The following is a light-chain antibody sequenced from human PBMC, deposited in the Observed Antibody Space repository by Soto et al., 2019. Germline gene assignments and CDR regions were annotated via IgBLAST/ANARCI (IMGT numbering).Light chain of an antibody. Sequence: SSLSASVGDTVTITCRASQSVSTYLNWYQQRPGKAPSLLIYDASTLQRGVPSRFSGSGSGTDFTLTISNLQSEDFATYYCQQSYSTPRTFGQGTKVDIK. CDR1: QSVSTY. CDR2: DAS. V-gene: IGKV1-39*01. CDR3: QQSYSTPRT. J-gene: IGKJ1*01.